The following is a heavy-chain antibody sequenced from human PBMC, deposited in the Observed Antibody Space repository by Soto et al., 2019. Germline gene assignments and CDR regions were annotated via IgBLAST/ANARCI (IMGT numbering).Heavy chain of an antibody. J-gene: IGHJ3*02. CDR1: GFTFSYYW. D-gene: IGHD7-27*01. CDR3: ASGDRVAFDI. CDR2: IHSDGSST. V-gene: IGHV3-74*03. Sequence: EVQLVESGGGLVQPGESLRLSCAASGFTFSYYWMHWVRQAPGKGLVWVSRIHSDGSSTTYADSVKGRFTISRDNAMNTVYLQMNSLRAEDTAVYYCASGDRVAFDIWGQTTIFTVSS.